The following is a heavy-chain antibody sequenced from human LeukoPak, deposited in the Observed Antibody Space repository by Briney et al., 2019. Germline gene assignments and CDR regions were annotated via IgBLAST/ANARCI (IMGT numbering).Heavy chain of an antibody. Sequence: PSETLSLTCTVSGGSIRSSSHNWASIRQPPGKGLEYIRSIFYSGSTYYHPSLTSRVTISVDTSKNQFSLKLSSVTAADTAVYYCARRPKQPGFWSGYVDYWGQGILVTVSP. CDR2: IFYSGST. V-gene: IGHV4-39*01. D-gene: IGHD3-3*01. CDR3: ARRPKQPGFWSGYVDY. J-gene: IGHJ4*02. CDR1: GGSIRSSSHN.